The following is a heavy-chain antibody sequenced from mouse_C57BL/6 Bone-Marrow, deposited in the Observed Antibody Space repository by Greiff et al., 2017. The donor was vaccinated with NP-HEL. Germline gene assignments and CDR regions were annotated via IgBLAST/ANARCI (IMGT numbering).Heavy chain of an antibody. CDR2: IDPENGDT. CDR3: IYGNSYDYYAMDY. Sequence: EVQLQQSGAELVRPGASVKLSCTASGFNIKDDYMHWVKQRPEQGLEWIGWIDPENGDTEYASKFQGKATITADTSSNTAYLQLSSLTSEDTAVYYCIYGNSYDYYAMDYWGQGTSVTVSS. V-gene: IGHV14-4*01. J-gene: IGHJ4*01. D-gene: IGHD1-1*01. CDR1: GFNIKDDY.